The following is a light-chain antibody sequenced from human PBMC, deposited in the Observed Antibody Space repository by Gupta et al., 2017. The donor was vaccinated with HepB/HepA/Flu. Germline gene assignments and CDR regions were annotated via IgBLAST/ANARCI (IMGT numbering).Light chain of an antibody. J-gene: IGLJ3*02. V-gene: IGLV4-60*03. CDR2: LEGSGSY. CDR3: ETWDSNTWV. CDR1: SGHSSYI. Sequence: QPVLTQSSSASASLGSSVKLTCTLSSGHSSYIIAWHQQQPGKAPRYLMKLEGSGSYNKGSGVPDRFSGSSSGADRYLTISNLQSEDEDDYYCETWDSNTWVFGGGIKLTVL.